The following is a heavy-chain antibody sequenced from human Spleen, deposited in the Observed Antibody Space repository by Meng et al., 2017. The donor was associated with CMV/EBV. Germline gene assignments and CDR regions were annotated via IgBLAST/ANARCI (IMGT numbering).Heavy chain of an antibody. V-gene: IGHV3-11*04. J-gene: IGHJ4*02. CDR3: ARDRAGRGGLDY. CDR2: ISASGPTK. Sequence: GGSLRLSCAASEFIFSDYYMSWIRQAPGKGLEWVAYISASGPTKYYADSVRGRFAISRDNAKNSLYLQMNNLRAEDTAVYYCARDRAGRGGLDYWGQGTLVTAS. D-gene: IGHD3-16*01. CDR1: EFIFSDYY.